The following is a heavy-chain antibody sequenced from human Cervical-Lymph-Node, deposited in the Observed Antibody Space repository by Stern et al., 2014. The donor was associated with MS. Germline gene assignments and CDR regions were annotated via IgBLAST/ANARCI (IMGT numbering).Heavy chain of an antibody. Sequence: VQLLQSGGGVVQPGRPLRLSCAASGFSFSRYAMHWVRQAPGKGLGWVALKWYDVSNPYNADSVTRRFTISRDNFKTTLYLQMNSLRAEDTAVYYCASAYSSSHYYFDYWGQGTLVTVSS. V-gene: IGHV3-33*01. D-gene: IGHD6-13*01. CDR3: ASAYSSSHYYFDY. J-gene: IGHJ4*02. CDR2: KWYDVSNP. CDR1: GFSFSRYA.